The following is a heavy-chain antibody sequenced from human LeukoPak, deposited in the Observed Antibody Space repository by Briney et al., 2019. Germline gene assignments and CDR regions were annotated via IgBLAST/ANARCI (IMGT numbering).Heavy chain of an antibody. Sequence: SETLSLTCTVSGGSISSSSYYWGWIRQPPGKGLEWIGSIYYSGSTYYNPSLKSRVTISVDTSKNQFSLKLSSVTAADTAVYYCARIKEVLRYFDWLQPFDYWGQGTLVTVSS. D-gene: IGHD3-9*01. CDR2: IYYSGST. CDR1: GGSISSSSYY. V-gene: IGHV4-39*01. J-gene: IGHJ4*02. CDR3: ARIKEVLRYFDWLQPFDY.